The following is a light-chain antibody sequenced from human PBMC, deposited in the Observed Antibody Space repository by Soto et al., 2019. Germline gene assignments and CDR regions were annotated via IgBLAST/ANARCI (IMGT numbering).Light chain of an antibody. CDR2: STS. J-gene: IGKJ1*01. V-gene: IGKV3-20*01. Sequence: EIVMTQSPATLSVSPGERATLSCRASQSVRSDLVWYHQKPGQAPRLLIYSTSSRATGIPDRFSGSGSGTDFTLTISRLEPEDFAVYYCQQYGSSGTFGQGTKVDIK. CDR3: QQYGSSGT. CDR1: QSVRSD.